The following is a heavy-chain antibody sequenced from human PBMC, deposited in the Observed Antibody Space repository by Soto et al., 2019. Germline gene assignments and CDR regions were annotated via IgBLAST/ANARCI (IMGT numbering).Heavy chain of an antibody. V-gene: IGHV4-34*01. J-gene: IGHJ4*02. D-gene: IGHD3-3*01. CDR1: GGPLSGYY. CDR2: INHSGST. Sequence: PSETLSLTCAVYGGPLSGYYWSWIRQPPGKGLEWIGEINHSGSTNYNPSLKSRVTISVDTSKNQFSLKLSSVTAADTAVYYCARYDLSSFDYWGQGTLVTVSS. CDR3: ARYDLSSFDY.